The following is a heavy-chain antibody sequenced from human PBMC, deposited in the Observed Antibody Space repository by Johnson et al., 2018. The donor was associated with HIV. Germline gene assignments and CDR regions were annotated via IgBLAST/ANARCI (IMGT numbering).Heavy chain of an antibody. CDR3: AKDSIKWELRAFDI. CDR1: GFTFSSYA. Sequence: MQLVESGGGLVQPGGSLRLSCAASGFTFSSYAMSWVRQAPGKGLEWVSAISGSGGSPYYADSVKGRFTISRDNSKNTLYLQRNSLRADDTAVYYCAKDSIKWELRAFDIWGQGTMVTVYS. D-gene: IGHD1-26*01. CDR2: ISGSGGSP. V-gene: IGHV3-23*04. J-gene: IGHJ3*02.